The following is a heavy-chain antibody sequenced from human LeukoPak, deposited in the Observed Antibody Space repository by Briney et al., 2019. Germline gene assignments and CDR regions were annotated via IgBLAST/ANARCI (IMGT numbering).Heavy chain of an antibody. Sequence: SETLSLTCSVSGGSTGSDYWSWIRQPPGKGLEWIGYIYYSGSTNYNPSLKSRVTISVDTSKNQFSPKLSSVTAADTAVYYCARDPVNLYYYGSGSYFDYWGQGTLVTVSS. V-gene: IGHV4-59*01. D-gene: IGHD3-10*01. J-gene: IGHJ4*02. CDR3: ARDPVNLYYYGSGSYFDY. CDR2: IYYSGST. CDR1: GGSTGSDY.